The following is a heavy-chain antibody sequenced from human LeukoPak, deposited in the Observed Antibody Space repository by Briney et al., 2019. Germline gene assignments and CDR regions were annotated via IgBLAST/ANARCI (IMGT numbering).Heavy chain of an antibody. CDR1: GGSFSGDY. D-gene: IGHD3-9*01. V-gene: IGHV4-34*01. CDR2: INHSGST. CDR3: ARVYDILTGYHWFDP. J-gene: IGHJ5*02. Sequence: PSETLSLTCAVYGGSFSGDYWSWSRQRPGKGLEWSGEINHSGSTNYNPPPKSRVTISVDTSKNQFSLKLSSVTAADPAVYYCARVYDILTGYHWFDPWGQGTLVTVSS.